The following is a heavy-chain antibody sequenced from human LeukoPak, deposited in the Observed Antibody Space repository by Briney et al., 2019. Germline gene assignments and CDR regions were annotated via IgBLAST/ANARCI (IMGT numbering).Heavy chain of an antibody. CDR1: GFTFSSYS. J-gene: IGHJ6*04. Sequence: GGSLRLSCAASGFTFSSYSMNWVRQAPGKGLEWVSSISSSSSYIYYADSVKGRFTISRDNAKNSLYLQMNSLRAEDTAVYYCARGKRHYDFWSGYSPMDVWGKGTTVTVSS. CDR3: ARGKRHYDFWSGYSPMDV. CDR2: ISSSSSYI. D-gene: IGHD3-3*01. V-gene: IGHV3-21*01.